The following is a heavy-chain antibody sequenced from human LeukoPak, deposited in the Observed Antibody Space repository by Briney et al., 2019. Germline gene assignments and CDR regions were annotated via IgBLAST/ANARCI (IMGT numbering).Heavy chain of an antibody. D-gene: IGHD3-10*01. J-gene: IGHJ4*02. CDR1: RYTFTRYV. Sequence: APVKVSCKASRYTFTRYVISWVRQAPGQELEWMGRISAYNGNTNYAQKLQGRVTMTTDTSTRTAYMELRRPRSDDTAVYYCARGGINVLLWFGEPFDYWGQGTLVTVSS. CDR2: ISAYNGNT. CDR3: ARGGINVLLWFGEPFDY. V-gene: IGHV1-18*01.